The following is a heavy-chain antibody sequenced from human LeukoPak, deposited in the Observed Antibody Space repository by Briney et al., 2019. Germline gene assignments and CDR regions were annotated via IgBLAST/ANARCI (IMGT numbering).Heavy chain of an antibody. J-gene: IGHJ5*02. CDR1: EYTFAGYY. D-gene: IGHD1-26*01. V-gene: IGHV1-2*02. Sequence: ASVKVSRKASEYTFAGYYMLWVRQAPGQGLEWMGWIDPNSGRTKSAQKFQGRVSLTRDTSISTAYMELSGLTSDDTAVYYCARSNGRWDLLGNWFDPWGQGTQVTVSS. CDR3: ARSNGRWDLLGNWFDP. CDR2: IDPNSGRT.